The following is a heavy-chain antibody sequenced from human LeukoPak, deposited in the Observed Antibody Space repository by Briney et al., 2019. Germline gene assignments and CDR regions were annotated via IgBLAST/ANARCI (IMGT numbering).Heavy chain of an antibody. V-gene: IGHV4-59*01. CDR1: GGSISSYY. D-gene: IGHD2-15*01. CDR3: ARTMEGYCSGGSCYQYSYYMDV. CDR2: IYYSGST. J-gene: IGHJ6*03. Sequence: SETLSLTCTVSGGSISSYYWSWIRQPPGKGLEWIGYIYYSGSTNYNPSLKSRVTISVDTSKNQFSLKLTSVTAADTAVYYCARTMEGYCSGGSCYQYSYYMDVWGKGTTVTVSS.